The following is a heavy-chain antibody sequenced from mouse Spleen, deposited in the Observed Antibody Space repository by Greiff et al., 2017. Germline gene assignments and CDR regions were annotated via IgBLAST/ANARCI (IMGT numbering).Heavy chain of an antibody. CDR3: ASGDGYDNYAMDY. V-gene: IGHV5-9-3*01. Sequence: VQLKESGGGLVKPGGSLKLSCAASGFTFSSYAMSWVRQTPEKRLEWVATISSGGSYTYYPDSVKGRFTISRDNAKNTLYLQMSSLRSEDTAMYYCASGDGYDNYAMDYWGQGTSVTVSS. CDR2: ISSGGSYT. J-gene: IGHJ4*01. CDR1: GFTFSSYA. D-gene: IGHD2-2*01.